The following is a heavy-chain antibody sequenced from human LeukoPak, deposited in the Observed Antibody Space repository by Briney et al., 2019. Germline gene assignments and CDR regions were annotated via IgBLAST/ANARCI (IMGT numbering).Heavy chain of an antibody. J-gene: IGHJ4*02. V-gene: IGHV3-48*01. Sequence: GGSLRLSCAASGFTLSSYSMNWVRQAPGKGLEWVSYISRSSSTIYYADFVKGRFTVSRDNAKNSLYLQMNSLRAEDTTVYYCARDSITIFGVILNWGQGTLVTVSS. D-gene: IGHD3-3*01. CDR3: ARDSITIFGVILN. CDR2: ISRSSSTI. CDR1: GFTLSSYS.